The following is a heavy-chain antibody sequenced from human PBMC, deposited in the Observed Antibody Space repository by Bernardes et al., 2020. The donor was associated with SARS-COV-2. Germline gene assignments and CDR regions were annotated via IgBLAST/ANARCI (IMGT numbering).Heavy chain of an antibody. J-gene: IGHJ6*02. V-gene: IGHV1-2*02. CDR3: ALPPTNYDRYGMDV. CDR1: GYTFTGYY. D-gene: IGHD3-22*01. Sequence: SVKVSCKASGYTFTGYYMHWVRQAPGQGLEWMGWINPNSGGTNYAQKFQGRVTMTRHTSISTPYMELSRLRADDTAVYYCALPPTNYDRYGMDVWGQGTTVTVSS. CDR2: INPNSGGT.